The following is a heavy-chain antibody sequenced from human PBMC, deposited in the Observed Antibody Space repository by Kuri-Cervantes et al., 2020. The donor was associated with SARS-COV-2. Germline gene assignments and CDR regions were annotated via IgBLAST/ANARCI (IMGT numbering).Heavy chain of an antibody. V-gene: IGHV3-53*01. Sequence: GESLKISFAASGFTVSSNYMGWVRQAPGKGLEWVSVIYSGGSTYYADSVQGRFTISRDNPKYTLYLQMNSLRVEDTAVYYCAREDRYGGNLNWFDPWGQGTLVTVSS. J-gene: IGHJ5*02. D-gene: IGHD1-26*01. CDR2: IYSGGST. CDR1: GFTVSSNY. CDR3: AREDRYGGNLNWFDP.